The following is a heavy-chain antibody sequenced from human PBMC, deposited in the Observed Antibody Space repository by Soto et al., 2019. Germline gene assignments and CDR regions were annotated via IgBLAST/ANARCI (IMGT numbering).Heavy chain of an antibody. CDR1: GFTFSTYW. Sequence: EVQLVESGGDLVQPGGSLRLSCAASGFTFSTYWMHWVRQAPGKGLLWVSRIKTDGTYATYADSVRGRFTISRDNAKNTLYLQMNSLRGENAAVYYCAAGGSGYYANWGQGNLVTVPS. CDR2: IKTDGTYA. J-gene: IGHJ4*02. D-gene: IGHD3-22*01. V-gene: IGHV3-74*01. CDR3: AAGGSGYYAN.